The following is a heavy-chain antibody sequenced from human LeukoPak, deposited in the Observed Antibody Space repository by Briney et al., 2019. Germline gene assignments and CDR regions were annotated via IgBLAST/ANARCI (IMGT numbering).Heavy chain of an antibody. J-gene: IGHJ4*02. V-gene: IGHV3-30*02. CDR1: GFSFSDFG. CDR2: IRSDGSNT. CDR3: ATWPGGWYGEDS. Sequence: PGGSLRLSCATSGFSFSDFGMQWVRQAPGQGLEWVAFIRSDGSNTYYGDSVKGRFTISRDTSKNMLYLQMNSLRAEDTAVYYCATWPGGWYGEDSWGQGTLVTVSS. D-gene: IGHD6-19*01.